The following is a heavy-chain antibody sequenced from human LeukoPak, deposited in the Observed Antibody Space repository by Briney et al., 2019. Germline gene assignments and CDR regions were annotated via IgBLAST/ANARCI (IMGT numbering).Heavy chain of an antibody. CDR3: ARGFEADSGSYLVDY. J-gene: IGHJ4*02. Sequence: GGSLRLSCAASGFTFSRFSMNWVRQAPGKGLEWLSYISSGDSTMYYADSVKGRFTISRDNARKSLYLQMNSLRAEDTAVYYCARGFEADSGSYLVDYWGQGTLVTVSS. D-gene: IGHD1-26*01. CDR1: GFTFSRFS. CDR2: ISSGDSTM. V-gene: IGHV3-48*01.